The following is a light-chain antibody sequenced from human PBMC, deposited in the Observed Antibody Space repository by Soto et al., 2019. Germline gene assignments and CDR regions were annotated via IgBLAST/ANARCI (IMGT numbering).Light chain of an antibody. CDR1: QSVGSS. J-gene: IGKJ4*01. V-gene: IGKV3-11*01. CDR2: DSS. CDR3: QQRSLLFT. Sequence: EVVMTQSPATLSVSLGDRATLSCRTSQSVGSSLAWYQQKPGQPPRLLIYDSSNRATGIPGRFSGSGSGTDFTLTISSLEPADFAVYYCQQRSLLFTFGGGTKVDIK.